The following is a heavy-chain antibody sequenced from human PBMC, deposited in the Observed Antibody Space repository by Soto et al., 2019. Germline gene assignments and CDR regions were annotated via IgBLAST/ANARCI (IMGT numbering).Heavy chain of an antibody. V-gene: IGHV3-30*18. CDR1: GFTFRGYG. J-gene: IGHJ6*03. CDR3: AKDLGGYYYSYYMDV. CDR2: ISSDGTNE. Sequence: QVQLVESGGGVVQPGRSLRLSCAASGFTFRGYGIHWVRQAPGKGLEWVAVISSDGTNEYYADSVKGRFTISRDNSKNTLYLQMNSLRADDTAVYYCAKDLGGYYYSYYMDVWGKGTTVTVSS.